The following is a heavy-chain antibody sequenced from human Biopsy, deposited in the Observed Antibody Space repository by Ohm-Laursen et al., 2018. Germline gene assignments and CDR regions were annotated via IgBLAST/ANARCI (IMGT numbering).Heavy chain of an antibody. CDR3: ARDLLEWSLPS. CDR2: IYPNSGDT. D-gene: IGHD3-3*01. V-gene: IGHV1-2*02. CDR1: GDAFLGYY. Sequence: SVKVSCKVSGDAFLGYYLHWVRQAPGQGLEWMGSIYPNSGDTDFAQKFQGRVSMTRDTSVSTAYLELSSLRSDDTAIYYCARDLLEWSLPSWGQGTLVTASS. J-gene: IGHJ4*02.